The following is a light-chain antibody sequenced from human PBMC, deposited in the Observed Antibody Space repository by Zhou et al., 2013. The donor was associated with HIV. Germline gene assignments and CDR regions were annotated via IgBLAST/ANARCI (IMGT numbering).Light chain of an antibody. V-gene: IGKV3-11*01. CDR1: QSVSSY. CDR3: QQSFDWPPRLT. CDR2: DAS. J-gene: IGKJ4*01. Sequence: EIMLTQSPATLSLSPGERATLSCRASQSVSSYLAWYQQKGGQTPRLLIYDASKRATGTPARFSGSGSGTDFTLTISSLEPEDFAIYYCQQSFDWPPRLTFGGGTKVELK.